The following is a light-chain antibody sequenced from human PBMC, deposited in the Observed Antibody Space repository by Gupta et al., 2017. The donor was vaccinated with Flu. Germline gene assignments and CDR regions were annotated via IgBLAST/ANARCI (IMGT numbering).Light chain of an antibody. CDR1: QSLLHSNGYNY. J-gene: IGKJ4*01. Sequence: DIVMTQSPLSLPVTPGEPASSSCRSSQSLLHSNGYNYLNWYLDDAGQSPQLLLYVGSNRAVGVPDRYSGSTSGIDFRLKMRMVGAEDVGVSYSRGALETPITFGVGTRLELK. V-gene: IGKV2-28*01. CDR3: RGALETPIT. CDR2: VGS.